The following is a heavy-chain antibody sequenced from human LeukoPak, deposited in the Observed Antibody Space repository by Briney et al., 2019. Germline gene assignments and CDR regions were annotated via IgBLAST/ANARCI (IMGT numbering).Heavy chain of an antibody. CDR2: INPNTGAT. J-gene: IGHJ4*02. V-gene: IGHV1-2*02. Sequence: ASVKVSCKAAGYTFTGYYMFWVRQAPGQGLEWMGWINPNTGATNYAQNFQGRVAMTRDTTISTAYMELSRVTSDDTAVYYCASYPRYVSSPPFDYWGQGTLVTVSS. CDR3: ASYPRYVSSPPFDY. D-gene: IGHD2-15*01. CDR1: GYTFTGYY.